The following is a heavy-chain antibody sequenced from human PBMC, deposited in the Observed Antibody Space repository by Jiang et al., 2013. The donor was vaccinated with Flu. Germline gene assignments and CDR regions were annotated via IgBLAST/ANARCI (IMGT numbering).Heavy chain of an antibody. Sequence: GAEVKKPGASVKVSCKASGYIFSNYAISWVRQAPGQGLEWMGWISGYNGNTNYAQKVQGRVTMTTDTSTSTAYMELRSLRSDDTAVYYCARDHPTGGYDFYYYYGMDVWGKGTTVTVSS. D-gene: IGHD5-12*01. CDR1: GYIFSNYA. J-gene: IGHJ6*04. CDR2: ISGYNGNT. CDR3: ARDHPTGGYDFYYYYGMDV. V-gene: IGHV1-18*01.